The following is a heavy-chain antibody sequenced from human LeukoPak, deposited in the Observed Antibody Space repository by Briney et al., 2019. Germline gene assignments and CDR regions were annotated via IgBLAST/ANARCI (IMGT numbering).Heavy chain of an antibody. D-gene: IGHD3-10*01. J-gene: IGHJ4*02. CDR1: GYSISSGYY. V-gene: IGHV4-38-2*01. CDR3: AILWFGEPAMV. Sequence: SETLSLTCAVSGYSISSGYYWGWIRQPPGEGLEWIGSIYHSGSTYYNPSLKSRVTISVDTSKNQFSLKLSSVTAADTAVYYCAILWFGEPAMVWGQGTLVTVSS. CDR2: IYHSGST.